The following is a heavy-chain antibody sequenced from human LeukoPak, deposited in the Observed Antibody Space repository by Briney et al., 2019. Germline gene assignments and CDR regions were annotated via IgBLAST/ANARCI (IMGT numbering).Heavy chain of an antibody. D-gene: IGHD2-21*02. CDR2: INPNSGGT. V-gene: IGHV1-2*02. J-gene: IGHJ5*02. Sequence: GASVKVSCKPSGYTFTGYYMHWVRQAPGQGLEWMGWINPNSGGTNYAQKFQGRVTMTRDTSISTAYMELSRLRSDDTAVYYCARGRLLAYCGGDCTINWFDPWGQGTLVTVSS. CDR1: GYTFTGYY. CDR3: ARGRLLAYCGGDCTINWFDP.